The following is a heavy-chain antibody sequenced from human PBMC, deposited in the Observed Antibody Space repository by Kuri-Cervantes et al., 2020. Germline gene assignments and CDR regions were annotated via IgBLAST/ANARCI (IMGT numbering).Heavy chain of an antibody. Sequence: ASVKVSCKASGYTFTSYDINWVRQATGQGLEWMGWINPNSGGTNYAQKFQGRVTMTRDTSISTAYMELSRLRSDDTAVYYCARDGVGDTAMAYYYYGMDVWGQGTTVTVSS. V-gene: IGHV1-2*02. D-gene: IGHD5-18*01. CDR1: GYTFTSYD. CDR2: INPNSGGT. J-gene: IGHJ6*02. CDR3: ARDGVGDTAMAYYYYGMDV.